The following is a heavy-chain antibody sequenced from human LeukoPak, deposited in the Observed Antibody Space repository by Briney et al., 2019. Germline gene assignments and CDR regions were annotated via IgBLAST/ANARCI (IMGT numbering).Heavy chain of an antibody. V-gene: IGHV3-43*02. CDR3: ARGKYSFGYDWHFDL. D-gene: IGHD5-18*01. J-gene: IGHJ2*01. CDR2: ISGDGGST. Sequence: GGSLRLSCAAPGFSFDDYAIHWVRQAPGKGLEWVSLISGDGGSTFYADSVKGRFTISRDNAKNSLYLQMNSLRAEDTAIYYCARGKYSFGYDWHFDLWGRGTLVTVSS. CDR1: GFSFDDYA.